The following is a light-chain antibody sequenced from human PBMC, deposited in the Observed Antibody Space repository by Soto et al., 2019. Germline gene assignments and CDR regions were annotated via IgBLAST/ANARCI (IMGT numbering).Light chain of an antibody. CDR2: GIS. CDR3: QQYSKWPIT. CDR1: QSVNSN. Sequence: EIVMTQSPASLSVSRGESASLSCRASQSVNSNYLAWYQQHPGQPPRLLIYGISTRATGIPARFSGSGSGTEFSLTISSLQSEDFAVYYCQQYSKWPITFGQGTRLEI. J-gene: IGKJ5*01. V-gene: IGKV3-15*01.